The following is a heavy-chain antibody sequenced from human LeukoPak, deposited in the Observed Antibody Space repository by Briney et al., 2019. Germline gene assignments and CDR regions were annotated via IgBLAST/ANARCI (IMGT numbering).Heavy chain of an antibody. D-gene: IGHD3-22*01. CDR2: IYSGGST. CDR3: ARVLDYYDSSGYVFDY. V-gene: IGHV3-66*01. J-gene: IGHJ4*02. Sequence: GGSLRLSCAASGFTVSSNYMSWVRQAPGKGLEWVSVIYSGGSTYYADSVKGRFTISRDNSKNTLYLQMNSLRAEDTAAYYCARVLDYYDSSGYVFDYWGQGTLVTVSS. CDR1: GFTVSSNY.